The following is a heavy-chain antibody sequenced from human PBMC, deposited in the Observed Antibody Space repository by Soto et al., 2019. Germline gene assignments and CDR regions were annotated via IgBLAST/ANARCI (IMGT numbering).Heavy chain of an antibody. J-gene: IGHJ6*02. CDR2: ISYSGST. Sequence: PSETLSLTCTVSGGSISSYYWSWIRQPPGKGLEWIGYISYSGSTNYNPSLKSRVTISVDTSKNQFSLKLSSVTAADTAVYYCAREKTSMSPHYFYYGMDVWGQGTTVTVSS. V-gene: IGHV4-59*12. CDR3: AREKTSMSPHYFYYGMDV. CDR1: GGSISSYY. D-gene: IGHD3-9*01.